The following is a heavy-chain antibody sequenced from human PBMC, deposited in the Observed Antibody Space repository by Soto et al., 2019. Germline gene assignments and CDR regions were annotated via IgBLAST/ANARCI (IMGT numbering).Heavy chain of an antibody. CDR2: IYYSGSP. D-gene: IGHD4-4*01. CDR3: AGGRDDYNGWYFDL. J-gene: IGHJ2*01. Sequence: SEILCLSYTVSGGSICGYDWSWIRKPPGKGLEWIGYIYYSGSPNYSPSLESRVTISEDTSKNQFSLKLSSVTAADTAIYYCAGGRDDYNGWYFDLWGRGTLVTVSS. CDR1: GGSICGYD. V-gene: IGHV4-59*01.